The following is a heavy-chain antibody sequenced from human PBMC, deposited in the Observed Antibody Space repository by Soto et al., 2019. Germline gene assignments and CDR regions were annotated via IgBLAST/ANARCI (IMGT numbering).Heavy chain of an antibody. V-gene: IGHV1-3*01. Sequence: GASVKVSCKASGYTFTSYAMHWVRQAPGQRLEWMGWINAGNGNTKYSQKFQGRVTITRDTSASTAYMELSSLGSEDTAVYYCAREPNYYDSSGYYPTDYWGQGTLVTVSS. CDR1: GYTFTSYA. CDR3: AREPNYYDSSGYYPTDY. J-gene: IGHJ4*02. CDR2: INAGNGNT. D-gene: IGHD3-22*01.